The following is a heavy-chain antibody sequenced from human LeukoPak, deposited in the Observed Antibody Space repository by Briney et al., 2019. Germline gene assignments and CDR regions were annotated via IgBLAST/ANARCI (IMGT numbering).Heavy chain of an antibody. J-gene: IGHJ4*02. CDR2: ITSGSSHI. CDR1: GFTFSSYS. V-gene: IGHV3-21*01. Sequence: GGSLRLSCAASGFTFSSYSMNWVRQTPGQGLEWVSSITSGSSHIYYADSVKGRFTISRDNAKNSLYLQMNSLRAEDTAVYYCARDRRGVPDYWGQGTLVTVSA. CDR3: ARDRRGVPDY. D-gene: IGHD3-10*01.